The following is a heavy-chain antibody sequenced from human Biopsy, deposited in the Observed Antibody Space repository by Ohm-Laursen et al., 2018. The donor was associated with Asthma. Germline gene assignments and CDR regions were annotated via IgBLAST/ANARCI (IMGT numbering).Heavy chain of an antibody. J-gene: IGHJ3*02. CDR2: ISKDASTQ. CDR1: GFSFSNFA. V-gene: IGHV3-30*01. CDR3: VRDGTDDAFDI. Sequence: SLRLSCAAFGFSFSNFAIHWVRQAPGKGLEWVGVISKDASTQDYADSVKGRFTMARDNSKNTLDLQMNSLRKEDTAVYYCVRDGTDDAFDIWGQGTVVSVSS. D-gene: IGHD1-1*01.